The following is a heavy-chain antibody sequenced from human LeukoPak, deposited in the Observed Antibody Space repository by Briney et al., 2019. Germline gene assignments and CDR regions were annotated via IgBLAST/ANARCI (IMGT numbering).Heavy chain of an antibody. V-gene: IGHV1-2*04. CDR2: INPNSGGT. CDR1: GYTFTGYY. CDR3: ARGDPQRRTPFDP. Sequence: ASVKVSCKASGYTFTGYYMHWVRQAPGQGLEWMGWINPNSGGTNYAQKFQGWVTMTRDTSISTAYMELSRLRSDDTAVYYCARGDPQRRTPFDPWGQGTLVTVSS. J-gene: IGHJ5*02. D-gene: IGHD2-15*01.